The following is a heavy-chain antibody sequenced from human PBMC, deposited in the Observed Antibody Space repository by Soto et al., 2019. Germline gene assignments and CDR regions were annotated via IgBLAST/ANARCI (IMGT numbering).Heavy chain of an antibody. V-gene: IGHV4-31*03. CDR2: MCYSGGT. CDR3: ARGMVVVVAARPGSMDV. D-gene: IGHD2-15*01. Sequence: QVQLQESGPGLVKPSQPLSLTCTVSGGSISSGAYYWSWFRQHPGKGVEWIGYMCYSGGTYYNPSPRSRDAISVDTSKNQFSLKLSSVTAADTAVYYCARGMVVVVAARPGSMDVWGQGTTVTVSS. CDR1: GGSISSGAYY. J-gene: IGHJ6*01.